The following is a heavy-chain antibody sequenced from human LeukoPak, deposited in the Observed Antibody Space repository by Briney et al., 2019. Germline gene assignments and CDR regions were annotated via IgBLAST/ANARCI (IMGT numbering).Heavy chain of an antibody. CDR1: GFTFDDYA. CDR2: ISWNSGSI. Sequence: GRSLRLSCAASGFTFDDYAMHWVRQAPGKGLEWVSGISWNSGSIGYADSVKGRFTISRDNAKNSLYLQMNSLRAEDTALYYCAKGVYYYDSSGYYPIYFDYWGQGTLVTVSS. V-gene: IGHV3-9*01. CDR3: AKGVYYYDSSGYYPIYFDY. J-gene: IGHJ4*02. D-gene: IGHD3-22*01.